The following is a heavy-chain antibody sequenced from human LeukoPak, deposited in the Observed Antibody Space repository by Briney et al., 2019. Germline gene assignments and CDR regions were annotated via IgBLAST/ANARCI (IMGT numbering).Heavy chain of an antibody. CDR1: GYTFTNYG. CDR2: INPYNGNT. CDR3: VRQVVVVPAAMDYYYYYMDV. D-gene: IGHD2-2*01. V-gene: IGHV1-18*01. Sequence: ASVKVSCKASGYTFTNYGISWVRQAPGQGLEWMGWINPYNGNTRYAQKVQGRVTMTTDTSTSTAYMELRSLRSDDTAVYYCVRQVVVVPAAMDYYYYYMDVWGKGTTVTISS. J-gene: IGHJ6*03.